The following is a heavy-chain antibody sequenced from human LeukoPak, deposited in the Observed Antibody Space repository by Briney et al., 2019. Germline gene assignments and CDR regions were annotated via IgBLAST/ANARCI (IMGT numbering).Heavy chain of an antibody. Sequence: ETLSLTCTVSGGSISSSSYYWGWIRQPPGKGLEWIGSVYYSGSTYYNPSLKSRVTISVDTSKNQFSLKLSSVTAADTAVYYCVAVAVRVDYWGQGTLVTVSS. CDR1: GGSISSSSYY. J-gene: IGHJ4*02. CDR2: VYYSGST. D-gene: IGHD6-19*01. V-gene: IGHV4-39*01. CDR3: VAVAVRVDY.